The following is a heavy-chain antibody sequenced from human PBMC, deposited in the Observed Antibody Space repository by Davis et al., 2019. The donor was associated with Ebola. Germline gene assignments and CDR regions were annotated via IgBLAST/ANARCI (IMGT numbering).Heavy chain of an antibody. CDR2: INAGNGNT. Sequence: ASVKVSCKASGYTFTGYYMHWVRQAPGQRLEWMGWINAGNGNTKYSQKFQGRVTITRDTSASTAYMELSSLRSEDTAVYYCARSLVVVAATFDYWGQGTLVTVSS. CDR1: GYTFTGYY. CDR3: ARSLVVVAATFDY. D-gene: IGHD2-15*01. J-gene: IGHJ4*02. V-gene: IGHV1-3*01.